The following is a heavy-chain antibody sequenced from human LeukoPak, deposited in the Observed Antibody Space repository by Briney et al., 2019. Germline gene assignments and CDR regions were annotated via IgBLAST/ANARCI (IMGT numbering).Heavy chain of an antibody. CDR2: MSYSGRT. D-gene: IGHD3-10*01. Sequence: SETLSLTCTVSGGSVSSYYWSWIRQTPEKGLEWIGYMSYSGRTDYGPSLKSRVTMSVDTSKNQFSLKLRSVTAADTAVYYCARDSGTTGEVKFDPWGQGTLVTVSS. CDR3: ARDSGTTGEVKFDP. V-gene: IGHV4-59*02. J-gene: IGHJ5*02. CDR1: GGSVSSYY.